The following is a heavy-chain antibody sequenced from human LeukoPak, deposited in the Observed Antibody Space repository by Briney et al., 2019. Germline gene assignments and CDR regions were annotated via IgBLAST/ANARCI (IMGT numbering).Heavy chain of an antibody. CDR1: GFTFSSYE. V-gene: IGHV3-48*03. CDR3: ARSKLLLPDGMDV. J-gene: IGHJ6*04. CDR2: ISSSGSTI. D-gene: IGHD2/OR15-2a*01. Sequence: GGSLRLSCAASGFTFSSYEMNWVRQAPGKGLEWGSYISSSGSTIYYADSVKGRFTISRDNAKNSLYLQMNSLRAEDTAVYYCARSKLLLPDGMDVWGKGTTVTVSS.